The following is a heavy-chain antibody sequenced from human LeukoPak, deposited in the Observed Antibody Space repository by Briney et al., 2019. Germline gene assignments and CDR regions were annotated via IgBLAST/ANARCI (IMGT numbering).Heavy chain of an antibody. CDR1: GGSISSYY. D-gene: IGHD3-10*01. J-gene: IGHJ4*02. CDR3: ARRGWGTYGSGYDY. CDR2: IYYSGST. Sequence: PSETLSLACTVSGGSISSYYWSWIRQPPGKGLEWIGYIYYSGSTNYNPSLKSRVTISVDTSKNQFSLKLSSVTAADTAVYYCARRGWGTYGSGYDYWGQGTLVTVSS. V-gene: IGHV4-59*01.